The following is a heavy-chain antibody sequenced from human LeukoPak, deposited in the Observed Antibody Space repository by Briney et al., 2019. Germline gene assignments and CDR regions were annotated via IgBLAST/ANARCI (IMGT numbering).Heavy chain of an antibody. Sequence: GGSLRLSCAASGFTFSDYAMNWVRQAPGKGLEWVSYISTGSTTIYYADSVKGRFTISRDNSKNTLYLQMNSLRAEDTAVYYCARDLAGTEDYWGQGTLVTVSS. J-gene: IGHJ4*02. V-gene: IGHV3-48*01. CDR1: GFTFSDYA. CDR2: ISTGSTTI. CDR3: ARDLAGTEDY. D-gene: IGHD6-19*01.